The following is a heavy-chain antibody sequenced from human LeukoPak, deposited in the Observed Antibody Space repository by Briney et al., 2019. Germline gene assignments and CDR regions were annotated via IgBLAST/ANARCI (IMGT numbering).Heavy chain of an antibody. D-gene: IGHD3-3*01. CDR2: IRYDGSNK. V-gene: IGHV3-30*02. J-gene: IGHJ3*02. CDR1: GFTFSTYG. CDR3: AKDYFDFWSGPPFDI. Sequence: GGSLRLSCAAPGFTFSTYGMHWVRQAPGKGLEWVAFIRYDGSNKYYADSVKGRFTISSDNSKNTLSLQMNSLRAEDTAVYYCAKDYFDFWSGPPFDIWGQGTMVTVSS.